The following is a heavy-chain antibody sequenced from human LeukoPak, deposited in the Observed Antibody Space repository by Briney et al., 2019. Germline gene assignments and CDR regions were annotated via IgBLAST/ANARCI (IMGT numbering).Heavy chain of an antibody. Sequence: EGSLRLSCAASGFTFSSYAMHWVRQAPGKGLEWVAVISYDGSNKYYADSVEGRFTISRDNSKNTLYLQMNSLRAVDTAVYYCARDSSTYYYGSGSYGGSVNYWGQGTLVTVSS. CDR2: ISYDGSNK. CDR3: ARDSSTYYYGSGSYGGSVNY. CDR1: GFTFSSYA. V-gene: IGHV3-30*04. D-gene: IGHD3-10*01. J-gene: IGHJ4*02.